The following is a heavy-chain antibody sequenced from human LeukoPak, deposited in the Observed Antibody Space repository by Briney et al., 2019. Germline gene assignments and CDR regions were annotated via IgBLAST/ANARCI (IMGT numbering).Heavy chain of an antibody. D-gene: IGHD4-23*01. CDR2: IYSGGNT. J-gene: IGHJ4*02. V-gene: IGHV3-53*01. CDR1: GFTVSSNY. CDR3: ARDSSDYGGKGVDY. Sequence: PGGSLRLSCAASGFTVSSNYMSWVRQVPGKGLEWVSVIYSGGNTYYADSVKGRFTISRDNSKNTLYLQMNSLRAEDTAVYYCARDSSDYGGKGVDYWGQGTLVTVSS.